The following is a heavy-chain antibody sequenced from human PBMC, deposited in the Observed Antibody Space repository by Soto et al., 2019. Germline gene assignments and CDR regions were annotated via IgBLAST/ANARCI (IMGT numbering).Heavy chain of an antibody. J-gene: IGHJ5*02. CDR3: ARDRYNWNNLFDP. D-gene: IGHD1-20*01. CDR1: GYTFTSYA. V-gene: IGHV1-3*04. CDR2: INTGNGNT. Sequence: ASVKVSCKASGYTFTSYAMHWVRQAPGQRLEWMGWINTGNGNTKYSQKFQVRVNITRDTSASTAYMELSSLRSEDTAVYYCARDRYNWNNLFDPWGQGTLVTVSS.